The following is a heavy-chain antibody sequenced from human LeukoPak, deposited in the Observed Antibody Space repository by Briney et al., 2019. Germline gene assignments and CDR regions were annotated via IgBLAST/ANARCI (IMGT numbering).Heavy chain of an antibody. J-gene: IGHJ6*03. CDR2: IIPIFGTA. Sequence: ASVKVSCKASGGTFSRYAISWVRQAPGQGLEWMGGIIPIFGTANYAQKFQGRVTITTDESTSTAYMELSSLRSEDTAVYYCASGPVGAGYYYYYYMDVWGKGTTVSVSS. D-gene: IGHD1-26*01. CDR1: GGTFSRYA. V-gene: IGHV1-69*05. CDR3: ASGPVGAGYYYYYYMDV.